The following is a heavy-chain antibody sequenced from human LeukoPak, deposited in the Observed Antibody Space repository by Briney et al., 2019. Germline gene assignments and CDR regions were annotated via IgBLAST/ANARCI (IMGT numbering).Heavy chain of an antibody. J-gene: IGHJ4*02. D-gene: IGHD2-15*01. CDR1: GYTFTSYG. Sequence: ASVKLSCKASGYTFTSYGISWVRQAPGQGLEWMGWISAYNGNTNYAQKLQGRVTMTTDTSTSTAYMELRSLRSDDTAVYYCARDRGYCSGGSCDQRFDYWGQGTLVTVSS. CDR2: ISAYNGNT. CDR3: ARDRGYCSGGSCDQRFDY. V-gene: IGHV1-18*01.